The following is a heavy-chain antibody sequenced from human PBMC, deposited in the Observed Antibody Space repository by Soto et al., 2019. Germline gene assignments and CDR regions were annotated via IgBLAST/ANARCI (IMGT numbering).Heavy chain of an antibody. CDR3: AKGRRYSSGWPYYLDY. CDR1: GFTFSSYA. D-gene: IGHD6-19*01. V-gene: IGHV3-23*01. CDR2: ISGSGGST. Sequence: EVQLLESGGGLVQPGGSLRLSCAASGFTFSSYAMSWVRQAPGKGLEWVSAISGSGGSTYYADSVKGRFTISRDNSKNTLYLQMNSLRAEDTAVYYCAKGRRYSSGWPYYLDYWGQGTLVTVSS. J-gene: IGHJ4*02.